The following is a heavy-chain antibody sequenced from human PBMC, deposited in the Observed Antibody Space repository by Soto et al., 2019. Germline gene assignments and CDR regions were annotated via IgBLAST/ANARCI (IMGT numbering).Heavy chain of an antibody. D-gene: IGHD1-26*01. CDR2: INSDGSYT. V-gene: IGHV3-74*01. CDR1: GFTFSSYW. J-gene: IGHJ3*02. CDR3: ARTWEACVI. Sequence: EVQLVESGGGLAQPGGSLRLSCAASGFTFSSYWMHWVRQAPGKRLVWVSHINSDGSYTDFADSVKGRFTISRDNAENPSYLQMKNLRAENTAVYYCARTWEACVIWGLGTMATGSS.